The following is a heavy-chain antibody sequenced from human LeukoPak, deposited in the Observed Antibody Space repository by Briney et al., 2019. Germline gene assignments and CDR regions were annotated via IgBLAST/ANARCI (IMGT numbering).Heavy chain of an antibody. CDR2: ISYSGNI. D-gene: IGHD2-8*02. Sequence: SETLSLTCTVSGGSISSSGYYWGWIRQPPGKGLEWIGSISYSGNIYYNPSLKSRVTISVDTSKNQFSLKLSSVTAADTAVYYCARHRRYTTGSEEYDYWGQGNMVTVSS. V-gene: IGHV4-39*01. CDR3: ARHRRYTTGSEEYDY. CDR1: GGSISSSGYY. J-gene: IGHJ4*02.